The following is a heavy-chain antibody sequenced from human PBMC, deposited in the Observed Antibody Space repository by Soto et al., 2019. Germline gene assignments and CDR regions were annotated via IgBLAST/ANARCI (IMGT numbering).Heavy chain of an antibody. CDR3: ARDYHEPLAAADTPYYYGMDV. V-gene: IGHV1-69*13. D-gene: IGHD6-13*01. J-gene: IGHJ6*02. Sequence: SVKVSCKASGGTFSSYAISWLRRAPGEGLEWMGGIIPIFGTANYAQKFQGRVTITADESTSTAYMELSSLRSEDTAVYYCARDYHEPLAAADTPYYYGMDVWGQGTTVTVSS. CDR2: IIPIFGTA. CDR1: GGTFSSYA.